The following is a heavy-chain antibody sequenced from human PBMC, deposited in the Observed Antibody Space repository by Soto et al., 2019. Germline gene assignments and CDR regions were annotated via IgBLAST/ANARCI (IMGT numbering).Heavy chain of an antibody. V-gene: IGHV4-34*01. J-gene: IGHJ6*02. CDR1: GGSFSGYY. CDR2: INHRGTT. CDR3: VRLSIYGLDV. Sequence: PSETLSLTCGVYGGSFSGYYWNWIRQPPGKGLEWIGEINHRGTTNYNPSLKSRVTMSVDTSKNQFSLKLSSVTAADTAVYYCVRLSIYGLDVWGQGTTVTVSS.